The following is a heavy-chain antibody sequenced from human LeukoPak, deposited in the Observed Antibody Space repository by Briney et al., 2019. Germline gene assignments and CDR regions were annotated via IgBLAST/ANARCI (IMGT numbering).Heavy chain of an antibody. CDR3: ARARKSKQFDP. CDR1: GGTFSSYA. Sequence: SVKVSCKASGGTFSSYAISWVRQAPGQGVEWMGGIIPIFGTANYAQKFQGRVTITTDESTSTAYMEVNSLRSEDTAVYYCARARKSKQFDPWAREPWSPSPQ. D-gene: IGHD1/OR15-1a*01. V-gene: IGHV1-69*05. J-gene: IGHJ5*02. CDR2: IIPIFGTA.